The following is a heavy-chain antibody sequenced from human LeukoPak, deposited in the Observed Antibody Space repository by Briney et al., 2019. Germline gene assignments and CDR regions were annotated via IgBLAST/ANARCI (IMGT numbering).Heavy chain of an antibody. CDR2: INPNSGGT. CDR1: GYTFTDYY. D-gene: IGHD6-13*01. Sequence: EASVKVSCKASGYTFTDYYMHWVRQAPGQGLQCMGWINPNSGGTNYAQKFQGRVTMTRDTSISTAHMELSRLRSDDTAVFYCAREEVIAAAGPTLDYWGQGALVTVSS. V-gene: IGHV1-2*02. J-gene: IGHJ4*02. CDR3: AREEVIAAAGPTLDY.